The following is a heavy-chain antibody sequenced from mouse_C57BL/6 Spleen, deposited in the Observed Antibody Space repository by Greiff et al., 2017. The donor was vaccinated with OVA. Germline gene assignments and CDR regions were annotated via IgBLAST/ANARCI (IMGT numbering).Heavy chain of an antibody. CDR2: IDPANGNT. V-gene: IGHV14-3*01. J-gene: IGHJ1*03. Sequence: VQLQQSVAELVRPGASVKLSCTASGFTIKNTYMHWVKQRPEQGLEWIGRIDPANGNTKYAPKFQGKATITADTSSNTAYLQLSSLTSEDTAIDYCAREEGYCGSSYEYFDVWGTGTTVTVSS. CDR1: GFTIKNTY. CDR3: AREEGYCGSSYEYFDV. D-gene: IGHD1-1*01.